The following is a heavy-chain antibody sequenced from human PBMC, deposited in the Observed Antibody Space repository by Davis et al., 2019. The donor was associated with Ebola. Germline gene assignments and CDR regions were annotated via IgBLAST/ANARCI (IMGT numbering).Heavy chain of an antibody. D-gene: IGHD3-16*01. CDR2: ISYDGSNK. Sequence: GESLKISCAASGFTFSSYAMSWVRQAPGKGLEWVAVISYDGSNKYYADSVKGRFTISRDNSKNTLYLQMNSLRAEDTAVYYCAKGGQGWGFSLDYWGQGTLVTVSS. V-gene: IGHV3-30-3*01. J-gene: IGHJ4*02. CDR3: AKGGQGWGFSLDY. CDR1: GFTFSSYA.